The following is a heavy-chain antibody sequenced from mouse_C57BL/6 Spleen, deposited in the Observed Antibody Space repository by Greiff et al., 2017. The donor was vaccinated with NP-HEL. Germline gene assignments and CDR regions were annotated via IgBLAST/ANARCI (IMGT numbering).Heavy chain of an antibody. D-gene: IGHD2-5*01. CDR3: ARNYYSKAYYAMDY. CDR1: GYTFTSYW. V-gene: IGHV1-72*01. CDR2: IDPNSGGT. J-gene: IGHJ4*01. Sequence: QVQLQQSGAELVKPVASVKLSCTASGYTFTSYWMHWVKQSPGRGLEWIGSIDPNSGGTKYTQKFTSQATLTVDQPASTAYMQLSSLTSEDSAVYYCARNYYSKAYYAMDYWGQGTSGTVSS.